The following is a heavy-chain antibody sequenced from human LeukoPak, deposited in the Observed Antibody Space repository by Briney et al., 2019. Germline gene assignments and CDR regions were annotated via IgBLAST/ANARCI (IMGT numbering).Heavy chain of an antibody. CDR1: GGSISSSSYY. CDR3: ARLSLLLWFGELRYKWFDP. V-gene: IGHV4-39*01. Sequence: SETLSLTCTVSGGSISSSSYYWGWIRQPPGKGLEWIGSIYYSGSTYYNPSLKSRVTISVDTSKNQFSLRLYSVTAADTAVYYCARLSLLLWFGELRYKWFDPWGQGTLVTVSS. D-gene: IGHD3-10*01. J-gene: IGHJ5*02. CDR2: IYYSGST.